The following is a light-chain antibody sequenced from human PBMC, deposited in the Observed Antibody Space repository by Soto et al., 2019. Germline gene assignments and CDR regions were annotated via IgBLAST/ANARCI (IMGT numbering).Light chain of an antibody. J-gene: IGKJ1*01. Sequence: DTQMTQSPSTWSAPEGDRVTSPAGAGRSLNTWLAWYQQKPGRAPKLLIYQASTLASGVPSRFSGSGSGSEFTLTISSLQPDDFATYYCQQYNDYWTFGQGTKVEIK. V-gene: IGKV1-5*03. CDR3: QQYNDYWT. CDR2: QAS. CDR1: RSLNTW.